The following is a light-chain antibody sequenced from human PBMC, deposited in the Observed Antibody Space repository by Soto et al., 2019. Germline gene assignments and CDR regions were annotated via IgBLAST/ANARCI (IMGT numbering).Light chain of an antibody. Sequence: EIVLTQSPVSLSLSPRERATLSCRASQSVSSNHLAWYQQQPGQPPRLLIYAASRMASGIPDRFSGSGSGTDFTLTISRLEPEDVAVYYCQQYGSSPYTFGQGTKVDIK. J-gene: IGKJ2*01. CDR3: QQYGSSPYT. V-gene: IGKV3-20*01. CDR2: AAS. CDR1: QSVSSNH.